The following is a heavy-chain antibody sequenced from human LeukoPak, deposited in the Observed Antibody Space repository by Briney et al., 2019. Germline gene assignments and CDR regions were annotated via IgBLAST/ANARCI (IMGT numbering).Heavy chain of an antibody. V-gene: IGHV5-51*01. D-gene: IGHD6-19*01. Sequence: GESLQISCKGSGYSFTSYWIGWVPQMPGKGLEWMGIIYPGDSDTRYSPSFQGQVAMSADKSISTAYLQWSSLKASDTAMYYCARLIAVAGNSPYFDYWGQGTLVTVSS. CDR2: IYPGDSDT. CDR3: ARLIAVAGNSPYFDY. J-gene: IGHJ4*02. CDR1: GYSFTSYW.